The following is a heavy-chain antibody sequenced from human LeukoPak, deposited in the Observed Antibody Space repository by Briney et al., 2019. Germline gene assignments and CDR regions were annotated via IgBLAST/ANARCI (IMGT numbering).Heavy chain of an antibody. V-gene: IGHV4-4*07. CDR2: IYTSGST. D-gene: IGHD6-13*01. CDR1: GGSISSYY. CDR3: AREKGQQRHTTDYYGMDV. Sequence: PSETLSLTCTVSGGSISSYYWSWIRQPAGKGLEWIGRIYTSGSTNYNPSLKSRVTMSVDTSKNQFSLKLSSVTAADTAVYYCAREKGQQRHTTDYYGMDVWGQGTTVTVSS. J-gene: IGHJ6*02.